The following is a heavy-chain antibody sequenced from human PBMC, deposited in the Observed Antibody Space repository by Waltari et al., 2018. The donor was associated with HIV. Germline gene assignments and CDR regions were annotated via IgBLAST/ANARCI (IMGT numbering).Heavy chain of an antibody. CDR2: IRSKTYGGTT. CDR1: GFRFGDYA. Sequence: EVQLVESGGGLVQPGRSLRLSCTASGFRFGDYAMSWFRPAPGKGLEWVGFIRSKTYGGTTEYAASVKGRFTISRYDSKSIAYLQMNSLKTEDTAVYSCTRSSGYALDAFDIWAKGQWSPSLQ. D-gene: IGHD3-22*01. V-gene: IGHV3-49*03. J-gene: IGHJ3*02. CDR3: TRSSGYALDAFDI.